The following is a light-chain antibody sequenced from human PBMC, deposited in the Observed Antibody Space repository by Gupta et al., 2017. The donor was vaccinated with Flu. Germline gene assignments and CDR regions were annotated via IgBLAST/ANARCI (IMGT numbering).Light chain of an antibody. CDR1: QSVRNNY. V-gene: IGKV3-20*01. J-gene: IGKJ1*01. CDR2: GAS. CDR3: QQDCSSPRT. Sequence: GALSLSPRERATLSFRASQSVRNNYLAWYQQKPGQAPRLLIYGASNRATGIPDRFSGSGSGTDFTLTISSLEPEDFAVYYCQQDCSSPRTFGQGTKGEIK.